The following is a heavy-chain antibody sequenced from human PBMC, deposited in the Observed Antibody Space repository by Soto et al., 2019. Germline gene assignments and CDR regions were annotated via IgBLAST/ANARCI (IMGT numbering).Heavy chain of an antibody. CDR3: ARGPDYYDSSGYVVGYYYGMDV. V-gene: IGHV4-34*01. J-gene: IGHJ6*02. CDR2: INHSGST. Sequence: SETLSLTCAVYGGSFSGYYWSWIRQPPGKGLEWIGEINHSGSTNYNPSLKSRVTISVDTSKNQFSLKLSSVTAADTVVYYCARGPDYYDSSGYVVGYYYGMDVWGQGTTVTVSS. CDR1: GGSFSGYY. D-gene: IGHD3-22*01.